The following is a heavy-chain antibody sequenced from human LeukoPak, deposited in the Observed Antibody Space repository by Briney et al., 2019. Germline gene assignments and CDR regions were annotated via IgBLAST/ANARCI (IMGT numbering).Heavy chain of an antibody. V-gene: IGHV4-34*01. CDR2: INHRGTT. D-gene: IGHD1-26*01. CDR3: ARSWAGMYYPFYYFDY. J-gene: IGHJ4*02. CDR1: GDSFSGYY. Sequence: SETLSLTCAVYGDSFSGYYWSWIRQPPGKGLEWIAEINHRGTTHYNPSLKSRVNISADASKNQFSLHLDSVTAADTAVYYCARSWAGMYYPFYYFDYWGQGTLVSVSS.